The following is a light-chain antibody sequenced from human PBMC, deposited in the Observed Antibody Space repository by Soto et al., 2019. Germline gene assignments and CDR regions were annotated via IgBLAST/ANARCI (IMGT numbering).Light chain of an antibody. CDR3: QVRDVWPT. J-gene: IGKJ1*01. V-gene: IGKV3-11*01. Sequence: IVVTQSPATLALSPGERAALSCRASQSVSTSLAWYQHKPGQAPRLIIYDASKRAPGIPARFSGSGSGTDFTLTISSLEPEDFAVYYCQVRDVWPTFGQGTKV. CDR1: QSVSTS. CDR2: DAS.